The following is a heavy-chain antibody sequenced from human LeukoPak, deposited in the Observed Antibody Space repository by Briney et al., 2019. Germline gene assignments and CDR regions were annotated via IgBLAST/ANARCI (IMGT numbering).Heavy chain of an antibody. CDR3: VKDHRVVVGVAVSSYYGMDV. CDR2: ISSNGGST. V-gene: IGHV3-64D*06. D-gene: IGHD2-15*01. Sequence: GGSLRLSCSASGFTFNNYAMHWVRRAPGKGLEYVSGISSNGGSTYYADSVKGRFTSSRDNSKNTLYLQMSSLRAEDTAVYYCVKDHRVVVGVAVSSYYGMDVWGKGTTVTVSS. J-gene: IGHJ6*04. CDR1: GFTFNNYA.